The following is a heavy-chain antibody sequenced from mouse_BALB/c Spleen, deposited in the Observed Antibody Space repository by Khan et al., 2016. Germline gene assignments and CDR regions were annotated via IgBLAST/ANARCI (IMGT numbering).Heavy chain of an antibody. CDR2: INTNTGEP. D-gene: IGHD2-13*01. CDR3: ARTGDYPYYAMDY. V-gene: IGHV9-3*02. CDR1: EYTFTNYG. J-gene: IGHJ4*01. Sequence: QFQLVQSGPELKKPGETVKISCKASEYTFTNYGMNWVKQAPGKGLKWMGWINTNTGEPTYAEEFKGRFAFSLAASASTAYLQINNLKNEDSPTYFCARTGDYPYYAMDYWGQGTSVTVSS.